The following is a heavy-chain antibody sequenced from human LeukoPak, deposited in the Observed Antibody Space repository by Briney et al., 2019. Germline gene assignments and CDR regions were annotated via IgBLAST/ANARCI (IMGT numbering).Heavy chain of an antibody. D-gene: IGHD3-22*01. CDR1: GGSISSGGYY. V-gene: IGHV4-31*03. J-gene: IGHJ4*02. CDR3: ARQENNGYYYDSPYYFDY. CDR2: IYYSGST. Sequence: PSETLSLTCTVSGGSISSGGYYWSWIRQHPGKGLEWIGYIYYSGSTYYNPSLKSRVTISVDTSKNQFSLKLSSVTAADTAMYYCARQENNGYYYDSPYYFDYWGQGTLVTVSS.